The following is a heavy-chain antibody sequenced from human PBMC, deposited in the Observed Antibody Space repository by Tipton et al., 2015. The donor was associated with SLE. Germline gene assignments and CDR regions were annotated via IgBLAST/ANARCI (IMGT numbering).Heavy chain of an antibody. CDR1: GFTFSNYA. CDR2: ISYDGNNK. D-gene: IGHD7-27*01. Sequence: QVQLVQSGGGVVQPGRSLRLSCAASGFTFSNYAMHWVRQAPGKGLEWVAVISYDGNNKYYADSVKGRFTISRDNSKNTLYLQMNSLRADDAAVYYCARDLLALGIGAFDIWGQGTSVTASS. V-gene: IGHV3-30*04. CDR3: ARDLLALGIGAFDI. J-gene: IGHJ3*02.